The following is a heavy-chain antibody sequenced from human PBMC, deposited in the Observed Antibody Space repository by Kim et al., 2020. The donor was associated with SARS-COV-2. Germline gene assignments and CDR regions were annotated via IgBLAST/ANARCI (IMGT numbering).Heavy chain of an antibody. CDR3: ASVPMINYYDSSVY. J-gene: IGHJ4*02. Sequence: SETLSLTCTVSGGSISSYYWSWIRQPPGKGLEWIGYIYYSGSTNYNPSLKSRVTISVDTSKNQFSLKLSSVTAADTAVYYCASVPMINYYDSSVYWGQGTLVTVSS. CDR1: GGSISSYY. D-gene: IGHD3-22*01. V-gene: IGHV4-59*01. CDR2: IYYSGST.